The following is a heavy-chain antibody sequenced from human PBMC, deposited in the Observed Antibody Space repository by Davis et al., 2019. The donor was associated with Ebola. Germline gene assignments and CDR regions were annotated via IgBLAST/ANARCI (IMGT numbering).Heavy chain of an antibody. D-gene: IGHD1-14*01. CDR2: ILGDGTT. CDR3: AKDRVPDGRWTIDY. J-gene: IGHJ4*02. CDR1: GFTFSTFT. Sequence: GESLKISCTASGFTFSTFTMSWVRQVPGKGLAWVSGILGDGTTYYADSVKGRFTISRDNSKNTFYLEMNSLRAEDTAVFYCAKDRVPDGRWTIDYWGQGVLVTVSS. V-gene: IGHV3-23*01.